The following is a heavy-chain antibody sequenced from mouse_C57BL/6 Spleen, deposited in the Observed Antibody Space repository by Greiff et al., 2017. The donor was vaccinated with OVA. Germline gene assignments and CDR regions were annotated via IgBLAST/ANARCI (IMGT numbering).Heavy chain of an antibody. J-gene: IGHJ4*01. D-gene: IGHD1-1*01. CDR1: GYTFTGYW. Sequence: VQLQQSGAELMKPGASVKLSCKATGYTFTGYWIEWVKQRPGHGLEWIGEILPGSGSTNYNEKFKGKATFTADTSSNTAYMQLSSLTTEDSAIYYCARREITTVVAKRVYYAMDYWGQGTSVTVSS. CDR2: ILPGSGST. V-gene: IGHV1-9*01. CDR3: ARREITTVVAKRVYYAMDY.